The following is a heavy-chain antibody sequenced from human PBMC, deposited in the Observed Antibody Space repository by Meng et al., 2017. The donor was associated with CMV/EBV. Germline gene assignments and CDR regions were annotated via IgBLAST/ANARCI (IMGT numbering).Heavy chain of an antibody. CDR1: GFTVSSNY. D-gene: IGHD2-8*01. J-gene: IGHJ6*02. Sequence: GESLKISCAASGFTVSSNYMSWVRQAPGKGLEWVSVIYSGGSTYYADSLKGRFTISRDNSKNTLYLQMNSLRAEDTAVYYCARELPGVVDSLIYYYYGMDVWGQGTTVTVSS. CDR3: ARELPGVVDSLIYYYYGMDV. V-gene: IGHV3-66*02. CDR2: IYSGGST.